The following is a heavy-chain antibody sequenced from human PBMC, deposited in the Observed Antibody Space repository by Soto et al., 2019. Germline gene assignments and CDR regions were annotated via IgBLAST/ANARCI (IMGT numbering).Heavy chain of an antibody. V-gene: IGHV3-13*01. J-gene: IGHJ6*03. CDR2: LSYAGDT. CDR1: GFTLSTDD. Sequence: GGSLRLSCAASGFTLSTDDMHWVRQATGKGLEWVAALSYAGDTYYPGSVKGRFTVSRESAKNSLYLQMNSLTAGDTAVYSCAKGPPSPSGYYYWDVWGKGTTLTV. D-gene: IGHD3-10*01. CDR3: AKGPPSPSGYYYWDV.